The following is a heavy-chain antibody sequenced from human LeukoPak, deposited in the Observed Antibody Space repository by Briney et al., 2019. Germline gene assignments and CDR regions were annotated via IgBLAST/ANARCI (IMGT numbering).Heavy chain of an antibody. CDR3: ASIANGYGDLDY. CDR1: GYTFTGYY. CDR2: ISPNSGGT. D-gene: IGHD4-17*01. Sequence: AASVKVSCKASGYTFTGYYMYWVRQAPGQGLDWMGWISPNSGGTNYAQKFQGRVTMTRDTSISTAYMELSRLRSDDTAVYYCASIANGYGDLDYWGQGTLVTVSS. J-gene: IGHJ4*02. V-gene: IGHV1-2*02.